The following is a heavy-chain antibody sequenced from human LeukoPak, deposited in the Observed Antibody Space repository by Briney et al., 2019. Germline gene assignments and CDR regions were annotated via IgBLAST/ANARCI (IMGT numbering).Heavy chain of an antibody. CDR2: IRYDGSNK. D-gene: IGHD3-22*01. CDR3: AKPKNRAYYDSSGYYNWHFDL. J-gene: IGHJ2*01. CDR1: GFTFISYG. Sequence: GGSLRPSCAASGFTFISYGMHWVRQAPGKGLEWVAFIRYDGSNKYCADSVKGRFTISRDNSKNTLYLQMNSLRAEDTAVYYCAKPKNRAYYDSSGYYNWHFDLWGRGTLVTVSS. V-gene: IGHV3-30*02.